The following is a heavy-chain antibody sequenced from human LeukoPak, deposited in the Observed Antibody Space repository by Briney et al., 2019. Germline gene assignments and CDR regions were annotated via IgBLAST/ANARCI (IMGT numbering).Heavy chain of an antibody. V-gene: IGHV3-7*01. D-gene: IGHD2-15*01. CDR3: ARSGCCSGGSCYESDY. J-gene: IGHJ4*02. CDR2: IKQDGSEK. Sequence: GGSLRLSCAASGFTFSSYWMSWVRQAPGKGLDWVANIKQDGSEKYYVDSVKGRFTISRDNAKNSLYLQMNSLRAEDTAVYYCARSGCCSGGSCYESDYWGQGTLVTVSS. CDR1: GFTFSSYW.